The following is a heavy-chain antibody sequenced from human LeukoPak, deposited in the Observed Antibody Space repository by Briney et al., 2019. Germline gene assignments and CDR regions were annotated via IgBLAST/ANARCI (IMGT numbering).Heavy chain of an antibody. CDR2: INHSGST. CDR3: ARERYSSSWKRFVDY. CDR1: GGSFSGYY. J-gene: IGHJ4*02. Sequence: PSETLSLTCAVYGGSFSGYYWSWIRQPPGKGLEWIGEINHSGSTNYNPSLKSRVTISVDTSKNQFSLKLSSVTAADTAVYYCARERYSSSWKRFVDYWGQGTLVTVSS. V-gene: IGHV4-34*01. D-gene: IGHD6-13*01.